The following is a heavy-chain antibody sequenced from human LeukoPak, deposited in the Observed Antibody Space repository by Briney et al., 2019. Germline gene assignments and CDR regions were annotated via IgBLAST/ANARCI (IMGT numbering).Heavy chain of an antibody. V-gene: IGHV4-59*08. D-gene: IGHD3/OR15-3a*01. J-gene: IGHJ3*02. CDR1: GGSISSYY. CDR2: IYYSGST. Sequence: SETLSLTCTVSGGSISSYYWSWIRQPPGKGLEWIGYIYYSGSTNYNPTLKSRVTKSVDTSKNQFSLKLSSVTAADTAVYYCARRRKDSAFDIWGQGTMVTVSS. CDR3: ARRRKDSAFDI.